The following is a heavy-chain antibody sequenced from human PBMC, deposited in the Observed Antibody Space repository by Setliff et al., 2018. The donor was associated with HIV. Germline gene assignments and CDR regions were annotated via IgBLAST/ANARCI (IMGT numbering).Heavy chain of an antibody. V-gene: IGHV3-72*01. CDR3: TRGGGNIVDFSDWFDP. CDR1: GFIFSDHY. J-gene: IGHJ5*02. D-gene: IGHD2-15*01. CDR2: SGNKAHSYTV. Sequence: GGSLRLSCAATGFIFSDHYMDWVRQAPGKGLEWVGRSGNKAHSYTVEYAASVKGRFTISRDHSKNSLYLQMNSLKTEDTAVYYCTRGGGNIVDFSDWFDPWGQGTLVTVSS.